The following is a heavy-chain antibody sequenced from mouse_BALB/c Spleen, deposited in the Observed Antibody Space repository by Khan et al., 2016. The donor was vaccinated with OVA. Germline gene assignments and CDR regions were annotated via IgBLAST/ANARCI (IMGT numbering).Heavy chain of an antibody. CDR2: IDPENGKT. CDR1: GFNIKDYY. V-gene: IGHV14-1*02. CDR3: PRSILLYFDY. J-gene: IGHJ2*01. D-gene: IGHD2-3*01. Sequence: VQLQQPGTELVRPGALVRLSCTASGFNIKDYYIHWVKQRPDQGLEWIGWIDPENGKTIYDPKFQGKASITADTSSNTVYLQLSSLTSEDTAVYYWPRSILLYFDYWGLGTTLTVSS.